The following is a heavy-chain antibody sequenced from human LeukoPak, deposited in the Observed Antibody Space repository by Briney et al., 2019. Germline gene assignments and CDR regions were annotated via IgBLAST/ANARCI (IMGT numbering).Heavy chain of an antibody. CDR1: GFIYSHYG. CDR3: ARDAQRGFDYSNSLEY. D-gene: IGHD4-11*01. V-gene: IGHV3-33*01. J-gene: IGHJ4*01. Sequence: GGSLRLSCAASGFIYSHYGMHWVRQAPGKGLEWVAVIWSDGSKRFYAGSVKGRFTISRDNSQNTLFLQMNSLRAEDTAMYYCARDAQRGFDYSNSLEYWGHGTLVTVSS. CDR2: IWSDGSKR.